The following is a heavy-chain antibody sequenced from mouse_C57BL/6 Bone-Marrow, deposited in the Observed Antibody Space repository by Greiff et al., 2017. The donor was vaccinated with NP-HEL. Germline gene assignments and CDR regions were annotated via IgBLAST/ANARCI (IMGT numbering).Heavy chain of an antibody. CDR3: ARLGDYGSSPWYFDV. J-gene: IGHJ1*03. CDR1: GYAFSSSW. D-gene: IGHD1-1*01. V-gene: IGHV1-82*01. CDR2: IYPGDGDT. Sequence: VQVVESGPELVKPGASVKISCKASGYAFSSSWMNWVKQRPGKGLEWIGRIYPGDGDTNYNGKFKGKATLTADKSSSTAYMQLSSLTSEDSAVYFCARLGDYGSSPWYFDVWGTGTTVTVSS.